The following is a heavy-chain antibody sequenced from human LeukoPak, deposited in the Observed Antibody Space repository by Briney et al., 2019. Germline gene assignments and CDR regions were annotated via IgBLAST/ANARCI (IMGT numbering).Heavy chain of an antibody. J-gene: IGHJ3*02. Sequence: GESLKISCKGSGYSFTSYWIGWVRQMPGKGLEWMGIIYPGDSDTRYSPSFQGQVTISADKSISTAYQQWSSLKASDTAMYYCARHTSPSDYYDSSGYPGAFDIWGQGTMVTVSS. V-gene: IGHV5-51*01. CDR1: GYSFTSYW. CDR3: ARHTSPSDYYDSSGYPGAFDI. CDR2: IYPGDSDT. D-gene: IGHD3-22*01.